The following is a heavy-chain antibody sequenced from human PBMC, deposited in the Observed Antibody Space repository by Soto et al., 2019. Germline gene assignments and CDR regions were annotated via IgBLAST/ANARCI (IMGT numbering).Heavy chain of an antibody. CDR1: GFTVSSHY. Sequence: VQLVESGGGLVQPGGSLRLSCAASGFTVSSHYMSWVRQAPGKGLEWVSVIYSGGSTYYAKSVTGRFIISRDNSKSTVDLQMNSLRAEDTAVYYCARDRAISDYRSSGALGLWGQGTVVSVSS. CDR2: IYSGGST. V-gene: IGHV3-66*01. CDR3: ARDRAISDYRSSGALGL. J-gene: IGHJ4*02. D-gene: IGHD6-6*01.